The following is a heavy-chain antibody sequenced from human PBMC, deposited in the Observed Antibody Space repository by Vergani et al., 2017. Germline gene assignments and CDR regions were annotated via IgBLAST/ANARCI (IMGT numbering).Heavy chain of an antibody. CDR1: GGSISSGSYY. CDR2: IRNKAYGGTT. J-gene: IGHJ4*02. CDR3: SRGRGYSFGYSDY. D-gene: IGHD5-18*01. Sequence: AQLQESGPGLVKPSETLSLTCTVSGGSISSGSYYWSWVRQAPGKGLEWVAFIRNKAYGGTTEYAASVKGRFTISRDDSKRLAYLQLSGLKTEDTAVYFCSRGRGYSFGYSDYWGQGTLVTVSS. V-gene: IGHV3-49*04.